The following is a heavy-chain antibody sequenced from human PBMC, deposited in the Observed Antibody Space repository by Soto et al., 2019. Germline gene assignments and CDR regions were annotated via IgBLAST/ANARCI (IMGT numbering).Heavy chain of an antibody. CDR3: AGDSSESATSYSLDD. Sequence: ASVKLSCEASGVQFINPYMHWLRQPPGVGLEWIGIVNPNVGGTDYAHKFEGIVTMTTDTYASTGHMELRTLRSEDTAVYFCAGDSSESATSYSLDDWGHGTVVTVS. J-gene: IGHJ4*01. D-gene: IGHD3-10*01. CDR1: GVQFINPY. V-gene: IGHV1-46*01. CDR2: VNPNVGGT.